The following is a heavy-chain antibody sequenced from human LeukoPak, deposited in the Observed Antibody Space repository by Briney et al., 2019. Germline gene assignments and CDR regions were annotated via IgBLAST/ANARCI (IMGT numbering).Heavy chain of an antibody. V-gene: IGHV3-7*01. CDR1: GFTFSSYW. J-gene: IGHJ4*02. D-gene: IGHD3-3*01. CDR2: IKQDGSEK. Sequence: GGSLRLSCAASGFTFSSYWMSWVRQAPGKGLEWVANIKQDGSEKYYVDSVKGRFTISRDNAKNSLYLQMNSLRAEDTAVYYCARDRCDFWSGQDYWGQGTLVTVSS. CDR3: ARDRCDFWSGQDY.